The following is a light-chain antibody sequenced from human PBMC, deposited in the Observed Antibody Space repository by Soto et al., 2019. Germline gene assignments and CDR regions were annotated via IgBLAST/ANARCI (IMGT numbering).Light chain of an antibody. J-gene: IGKJ1*01. Sequence: DIPMTQSPSSLSASVGDRVTITCRASQSISSYLNWYQQKPGKVPKLLIYSASSLQSGVPSRFSGSGSGTDFTLTINSLQPEDFATYYCQQSYTTPWTFGQGTKVEIK. CDR3: QQSYTTPWT. CDR1: QSISSY. V-gene: IGKV1-39*01. CDR2: SAS.